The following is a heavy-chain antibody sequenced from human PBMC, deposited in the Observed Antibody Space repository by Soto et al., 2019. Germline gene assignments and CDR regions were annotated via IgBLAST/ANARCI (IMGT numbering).Heavy chain of an antibody. CDR3: ARTHWVSGTEY. D-gene: IGHD6-19*01. J-gene: IGHJ4*02. CDR1: GGSMTGYF. V-gene: IGHV4-4*07. CDR2: VYNSGNT. Sequence: QVQLQESGPGLVKPSETLSLTCTVSGGSMTGYFWSWIRQPAGKALEWIGHVYNSGNTDYNPSLASLITMAVDTSKRQVSLKVKSVTAADTAVYYCARTHWVSGTEYWGQGILVTVSS.